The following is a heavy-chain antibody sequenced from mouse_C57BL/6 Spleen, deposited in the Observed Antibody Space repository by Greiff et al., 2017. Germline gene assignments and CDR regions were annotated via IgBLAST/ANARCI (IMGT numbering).Heavy chain of an antibody. J-gene: IGHJ1*03. D-gene: IGHD2-4*01. CDR3: ARSPPMITTDWYFDV. V-gene: IGHV7-3*01. CDR1: GFTFTDYY. CDR2: LRHKANGYTT. Sequence: EVQLQESGGGLVQPGGSLSLSCAASGFTFTDYYMSWVRQPPGKALEWLGFLRHKANGYTTEYSASVKGRFTISRDNSQSILYLQMNALRAEDSATYYCARSPPMITTDWYFDVWGTGTTVPVSS.